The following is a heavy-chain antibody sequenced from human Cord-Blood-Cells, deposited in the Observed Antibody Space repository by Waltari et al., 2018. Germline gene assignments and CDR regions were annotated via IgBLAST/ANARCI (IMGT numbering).Heavy chain of an antibody. CDR2: INHSGST. Sequence: QVQLQQWGAGLLKPSETLSLTCAVYGGSFSGYYWSWIRQPPGKGLEWIGEINHSGSTNYNPSLTSRVTISVDTSKNHVSLKLSSVTAADTAVYYCARGELFFDYWGQGTLVTVSS. D-gene: IGHD1-26*01. CDR1: GGSFSGYY. V-gene: IGHV4-34*01. J-gene: IGHJ4*02. CDR3: ARGELFFDY.